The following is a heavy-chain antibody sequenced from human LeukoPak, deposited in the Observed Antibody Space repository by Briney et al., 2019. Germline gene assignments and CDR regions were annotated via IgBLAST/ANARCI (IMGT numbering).Heavy chain of an antibody. CDR1: GDSVTSTNW. Sequence: PSGTLSHTCAVSGDSVTSTNWWTWVRQPPGKGLEWIGEVHLDGRTNYNPSLTGRLTMSVDLYENHISLKLTSVTAADTAVYYYAREGGFYRPLDYSGQGTLVTVSS. V-gene: IGHV4-4*02. J-gene: IGHJ4*02. CDR3: AREGGFYRPLDY. CDR2: VHLDGRT. D-gene: IGHD3-3*01.